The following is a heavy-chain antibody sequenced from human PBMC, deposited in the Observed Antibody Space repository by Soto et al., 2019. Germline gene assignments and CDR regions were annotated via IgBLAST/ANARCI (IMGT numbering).Heavy chain of an antibody. Sequence: GGSLRLSCAASGFTFSSYAMSWVRQAPGKGLEWVSAISGSGGSTYYADSVKGRFTISRDNSKNTLYLQMNSLRAEDTAVYYCAKDSLAAAGHVRIVDYWGQGTLVTVSS. V-gene: IGHV3-23*01. CDR2: ISGSGGST. CDR1: GFTFSSYA. D-gene: IGHD6-13*01. J-gene: IGHJ4*02. CDR3: AKDSLAAAGHVRIVDY.